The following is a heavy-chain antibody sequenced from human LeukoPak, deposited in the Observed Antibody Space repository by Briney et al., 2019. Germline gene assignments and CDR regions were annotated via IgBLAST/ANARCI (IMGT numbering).Heavy chain of an antibody. D-gene: IGHD6-6*01. CDR2: INPNSGGT. CDR3: ARGGRQEAARHFDY. J-gene: IGHJ4*02. CDR1: GYTFTGYY. V-gene: IGHV1-2*02. Sequence: ASVKVSCKASGYTFTGYYMHWVRQAPGQGLEWMGWINPNSGGTNCAQKFQGRVTMTRDTSISTAYMELSRLRSDDTAVYYCARGGRQEAARHFDYWGQGTLVTVSS.